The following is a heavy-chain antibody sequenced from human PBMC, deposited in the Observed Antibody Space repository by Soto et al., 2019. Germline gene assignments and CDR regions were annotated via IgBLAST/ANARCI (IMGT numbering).Heavy chain of an antibody. V-gene: IGHV1-18*04. Sequence: QVQLVQSGPEVKKPGASVKVSCKASAYTFTTYGISWVRQAPGQGLEWVGWISGYNGQTNYPQKFRGRVTLTTDTSTSTAYMELRSLRSDDTAMYYCARDNRKELWVEGLNAMDVWGQGTTVTVSS. CDR2: ISGYNGQT. CDR1: AYTFTTYG. D-gene: IGHD3-10*01. CDR3: ARDNRKELWVEGLNAMDV. J-gene: IGHJ6*02.